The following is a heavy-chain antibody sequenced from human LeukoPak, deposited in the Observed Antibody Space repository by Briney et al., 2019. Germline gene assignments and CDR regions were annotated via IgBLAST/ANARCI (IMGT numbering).Heavy chain of an antibody. CDR3: AKADDHDSSGYPDAFDI. CDR2: ISGSGGST. V-gene: IGHV3-23*01. Sequence: GGSLRLSCAASGSTFSSYAMSWVRQAPGKGLEWVSAISGSGGSTYYADSVKGRFTISRDNSKNTLYLKMNSLRAEDTAIYYCAKADDHDSSGYPDAFDIWGQGTMVTVSS. J-gene: IGHJ3*02. CDR1: GSTFSSYA. D-gene: IGHD3-22*01.